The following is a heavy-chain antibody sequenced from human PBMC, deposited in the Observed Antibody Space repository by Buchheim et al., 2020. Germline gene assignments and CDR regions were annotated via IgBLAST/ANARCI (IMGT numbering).Heavy chain of an antibody. Sequence: QITLKESGPTLVKPTQTLTLTCTFSGFSLRSSGVGVGWIRQPPGKALEWLALIYWDDDKRYSPSLSSRLTITKDTSKNQVVLTMTSMDPVDTATYYRAHGTIQAVNEYFQYWGQGTL. D-gene: IGHD2-2*01. CDR3: AHGTIQAVNEYFQY. J-gene: IGHJ1*01. V-gene: IGHV2-5*02. CDR2: IYWDDDK. CDR1: GFSLRSSGVG.